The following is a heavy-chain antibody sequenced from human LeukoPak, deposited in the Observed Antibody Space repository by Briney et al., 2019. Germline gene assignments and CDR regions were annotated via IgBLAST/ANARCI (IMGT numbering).Heavy chain of an antibody. V-gene: IGHV3-30-3*01. CDR1: GFTFSSYA. J-gene: IGHJ4*02. D-gene: IGHD3-3*01. CDR2: ISYDGSNK. CDR3: ARDAYYDFWSGSLRYYFDY. Sequence: GSLRLSCAASGFTFSSYAMHWVRQAPGKGLEWVAVISYDGSNKYYADSVKGRFTISRDNSKNTLYLQMNSLRAEDTAVYYCARDAYYDFWSGSLRYYFDYWGQGTLVTVSS.